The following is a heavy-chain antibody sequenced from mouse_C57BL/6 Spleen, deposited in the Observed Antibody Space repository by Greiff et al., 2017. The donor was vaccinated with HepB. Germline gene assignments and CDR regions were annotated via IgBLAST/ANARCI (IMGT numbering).Heavy chain of an antibody. V-gene: IGHV1-5*01. J-gene: IGHJ3*01. CDR1: GYTFTSYW. Sequence: DVKPQESGTVLARPGASVKMSCKTSGYTFTSYWMHWVKQRPGQGLEWIGAIYPGNSDTSYNQKFKGKAKLTAVTSASTAYMELSSLTNEDSAVYYCTNYYGSSYGFAYWGQGTLVTVSA. D-gene: IGHD1-1*01. CDR2: IYPGNSDT. CDR3: TNYYGSSYGFAY.